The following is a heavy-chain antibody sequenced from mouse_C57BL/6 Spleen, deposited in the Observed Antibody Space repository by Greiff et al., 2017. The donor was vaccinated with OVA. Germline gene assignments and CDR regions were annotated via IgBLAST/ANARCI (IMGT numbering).Heavy chain of an antibody. D-gene: IGHD1-1*01. V-gene: IGHV5-4*01. CDR3: ARGAITTVVATGYFDY. J-gene: IGHJ2*01. CDR2: ISDGGSYT. Sequence: DVQLVESGGGLVKPGGSLKLSCAASGFTFSSYAMSWVRQTPEKRLEWVATISDGGSYTYYPDNVKGRFTISRDNAKNNLYLQMSHLKSEDTAMYYCARGAITTVVATGYFDYWGQGTTLTVSS. CDR1: GFTFSSYA.